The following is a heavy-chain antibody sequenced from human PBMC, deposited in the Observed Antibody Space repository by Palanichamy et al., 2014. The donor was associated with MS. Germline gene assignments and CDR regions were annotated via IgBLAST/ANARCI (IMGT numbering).Heavy chain of an antibody. D-gene: IGHD4-17*01. CDR3: ARGSYGDYEY. Sequence: LVDSGGSLRLSCAASGFTFSTYTMNWVRQAPGKGLEWVSSISSDSNYIYYADSVKGRFTISRDNTKNSLYLQMNSLRAEDTAVYYCARGSYGDYEYWGQGTLVTVSS. CDR1: GFTFSTYT. V-gene: IGHV3-21*01. J-gene: IGHJ4*02. CDR2: ISSDSNYI.